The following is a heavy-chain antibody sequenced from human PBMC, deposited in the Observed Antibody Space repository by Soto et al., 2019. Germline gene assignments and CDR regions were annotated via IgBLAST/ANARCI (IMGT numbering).Heavy chain of an antibody. D-gene: IGHD3-22*01. J-gene: IGHJ4*02. CDR1: GGSISSSSYY. CDR2: IYYSGST. CDR3: ARLVYDSSGYRPG. V-gene: IGHV4-39*01. Sequence: QLQLQESGPELVKPSETLSLTCTVSGGSISSSSYYWGWIRQPPGKGLAWFGSIYYSGSTYYNPSLKRRATIAVDTSKNEFSLKLSSVTAADTAVYYCARLVYDSSGYRPGWGQGTLVTVSS.